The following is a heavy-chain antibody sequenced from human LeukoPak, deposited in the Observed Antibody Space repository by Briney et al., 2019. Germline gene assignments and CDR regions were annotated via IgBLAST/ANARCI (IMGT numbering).Heavy chain of an antibody. Sequence: PSETLSLTCTVSGGSVSGTSFYWSWIRQPPGKGLEWIGYIYYSGSTTYSPSLKSRVTISVDTSKNQFFLKLSSVTAADTAVYFCARYSTSWYTFDHWGQGTLVTVSS. D-gene: IGHD6-13*01. CDR2: IYYSGST. J-gene: IGHJ4*02. CDR1: GGSVSGTSFY. CDR3: ARYSTSWYTFDH. V-gene: IGHV4-61*01.